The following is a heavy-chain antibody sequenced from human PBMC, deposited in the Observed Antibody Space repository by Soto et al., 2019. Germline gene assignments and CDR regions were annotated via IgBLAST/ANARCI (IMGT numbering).Heavy chain of an antibody. J-gene: IGHJ4*02. CDR1: GFTFSSYG. Sequence: QVQLVESGGGVVQPGRSLRLSCAASGFTFSSYGMHWVRQAPGKGLEWVAVIWYDGSNKYYADSVKGRFTISRDNSKNTLDLQMNSLRAEDTAVYYCAREDRGYSYGYGFDYWGQGTLVTVSS. CDR2: IWYDGSNK. CDR3: AREDRGYSYGYGFDY. V-gene: IGHV3-33*01. D-gene: IGHD5-18*01.